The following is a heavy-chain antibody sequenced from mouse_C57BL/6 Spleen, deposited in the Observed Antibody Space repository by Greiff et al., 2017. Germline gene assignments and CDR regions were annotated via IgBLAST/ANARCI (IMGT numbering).Heavy chain of an antibody. D-gene: IGHD2-4*01. CDR2: IYPRDGST. CDR3: ARSGYYYDGGFDY. Sequence: VQLQQSGPELVKPGASVKLSCTASGYTFTSYDINWVKQRPGQGLEWIGLIYPRDGSTKYNEKFKGKATLTVDTSSSTAYMELHSLTSEDSAVYFWARSGYYYDGGFDYWGQGTTLTVSS. J-gene: IGHJ2*01. CDR1: GYTFTSYD. V-gene: IGHV1-85*01.